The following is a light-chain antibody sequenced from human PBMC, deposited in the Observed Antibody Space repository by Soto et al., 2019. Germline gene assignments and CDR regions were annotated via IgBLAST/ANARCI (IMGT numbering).Light chain of an antibody. CDR1: QPIISNF. V-gene: IGKV3-20*01. Sequence: ERVWPPSPGTVSFAPGERAHLYVRASQPIISNFLAWYQQKPGQATILLIYGASSRDTANPHRFRGSGSGPDFTLTINRLATEDFAMYYCQQYNYWPGTVGPGT. CDR2: GAS. CDR3: QQYNYWPGT. J-gene: IGKJ3*01.